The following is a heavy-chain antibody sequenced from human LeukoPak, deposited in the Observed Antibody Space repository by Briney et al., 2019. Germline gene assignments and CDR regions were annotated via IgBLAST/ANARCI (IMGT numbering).Heavy chain of an antibody. D-gene: IGHD5-18*01. CDR1: GGSISSSNW. CDR3: ASQNSYGNFDY. V-gene: IGHV4-4*02. J-gene: IGHJ4*02. Sequence: SGTPSLTCAVSGGSISSSNWWSWVRQPPGKGLEWIGEIYHSGSTNYNPSLKSRVTISVDKSKNQFPLKLSSVTAADTAVYYCASQNSYGNFDYWGQGTLVTVSS. CDR2: IYHSGST.